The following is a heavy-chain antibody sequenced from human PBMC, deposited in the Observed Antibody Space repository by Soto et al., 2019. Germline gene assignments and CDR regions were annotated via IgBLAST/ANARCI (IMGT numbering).Heavy chain of an antibody. Sequence: PSETLSLTCTVSGGSISSYYWSWIRQPPGKGLEWIGYIYYSGSTNYNPSLKSRVTISVDTSKNQFSLKLSSVTAADTAVYYCARNGGKDYYYYGMDVWGQGTTVT. CDR2: IYYSGST. D-gene: IGHD2-15*01. J-gene: IGHJ6*02. CDR1: GGSISSYY. CDR3: ARNGGKDYYYYGMDV. V-gene: IGHV4-59*01.